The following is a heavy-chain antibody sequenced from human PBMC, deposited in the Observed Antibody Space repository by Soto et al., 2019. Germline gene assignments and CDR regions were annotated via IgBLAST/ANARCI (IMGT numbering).Heavy chain of an antibody. CDR3: VPDVVVIASYVAY. CDR2: ISNSGAMT. J-gene: IGHJ4*02. D-gene: IGHD2-21*01. CDR1: GFTFIRYS. V-gene: IGHV3-48*02. Sequence: EVQLVESGGGLVQPGGSLRLSCAVSGFTFIRYSMNWVRQAPGKGLQWISFISNSGAMTNYADSVKGRFTISRDNAKNELYLEMNSLRDEDTAVYYCVPDVVVIASYVAYWGQGTLVTVSS.